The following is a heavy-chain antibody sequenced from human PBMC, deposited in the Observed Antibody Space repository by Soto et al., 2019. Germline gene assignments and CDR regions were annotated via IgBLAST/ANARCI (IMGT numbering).Heavy chain of an antibody. D-gene: IGHD2-15*01. Sequence: PSETLSLTCAVSGGSISSSNWWSWVRQPPGKGLEWIGEIYHSGSTNYNPSLKSRVTISVDKSKNQFSLKLSSVTAADTAVYYCNRYCSGGSCSNGDYWGQGTLVTVSS. CDR2: IYHSGST. V-gene: IGHV4-4*02. CDR1: GGSISSSNW. CDR3: NRYCSGGSCSNGDY. J-gene: IGHJ4*02.